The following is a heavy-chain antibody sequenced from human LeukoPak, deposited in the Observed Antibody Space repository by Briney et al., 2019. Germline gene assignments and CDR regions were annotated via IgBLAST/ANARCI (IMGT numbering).Heavy chain of an antibody. CDR1: GSTFSNAW. D-gene: IGHD5-24*01. CDR3: TRTDGYNPYYFDY. J-gene: IGHJ4*02. Sequence: GGSLRLSCAASGSTFSNAWMSWVRQAPGKGLEWVGFIRSKAYGGTTEYAASVKGRFTISRDDSKSIAYLQMNSLKTEDTAVYYCTRTDGYNPYYFDYWGQGTLVTVSS. CDR2: IRSKAYGGTT. V-gene: IGHV3-49*04.